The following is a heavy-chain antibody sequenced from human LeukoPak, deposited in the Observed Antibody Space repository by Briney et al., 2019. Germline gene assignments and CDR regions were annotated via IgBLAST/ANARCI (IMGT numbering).Heavy chain of an antibody. CDR1: GFTFTNHP. D-gene: IGHD3/OR15-3a*01. Sequence: PGGSLRLSCAAPGFTFTNHPMHWIRQASGKRLEYVSAISPSGDRTWYADSVKGRFTISRDNSKNTMYLQMGSLRPEDMGVYYCARAFRPASDPHDFYDFWGRGTTVTVSS. CDR3: ARAFRPASDPHDFYDF. CDR2: ISPSGDRT. V-gene: IGHV3-64*02. J-gene: IGHJ3*01.